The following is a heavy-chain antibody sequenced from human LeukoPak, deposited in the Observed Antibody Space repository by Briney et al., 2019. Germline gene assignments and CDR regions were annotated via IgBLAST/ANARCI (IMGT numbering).Heavy chain of an antibody. CDR2: IYYSGST. D-gene: IGHD2-2*01. CDR1: GGSISSYY. V-gene: IGHV4-59*12. Sequence: SETLSLTCSVSGGSISSYYWSWIRQPPGKGLEWIGYIYYSGSTNYNPSLKSRVTISVDTSKNQFSLKLSSVTAADTAVYYCAREKAGSTGSIDSWGQGTLVTVSS. CDR3: AREKAGSTGSIDS. J-gene: IGHJ4*02.